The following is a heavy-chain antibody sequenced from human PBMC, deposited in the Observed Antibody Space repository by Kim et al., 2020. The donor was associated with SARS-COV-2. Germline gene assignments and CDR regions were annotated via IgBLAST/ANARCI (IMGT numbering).Heavy chain of an antibody. CDR1: GGTFSSYA. D-gene: IGHD6-19*01. V-gene: IGHV1-69*04. CDR3: ARRGDSSGWARGVDY. J-gene: IGHJ4*02. Sequence: SVKVSCKASGGTFSSYAISWVRQAPGQGLEWLGRIIPILGIANYAQKFQGRVTITADKSTSTAYMELSSLRSEDTAVYYCARRGDSSGWARGVDYWGQGTLVTVAS. CDR2: IIPILGIA.